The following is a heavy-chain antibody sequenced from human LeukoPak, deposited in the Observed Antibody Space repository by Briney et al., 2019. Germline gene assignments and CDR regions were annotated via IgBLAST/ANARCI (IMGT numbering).Heavy chain of an antibody. CDR3: AKDIQRGFDYTNSLDY. CDR2: IWSDGSNR. V-gene: IGHV3-33*06. Sequence: GGSLRLSCAASGFMFTHHGMHWVRQAPGKGLEWVAVIWSDGSNRFYSDSVKGRFAISRDDSNDMVYLQINGLRADDTAVYYCAKDIQRGFDYTNSLDYWGQGTLVIVSS. CDR1: GFMFTHHG. D-gene: IGHD4-11*01. J-gene: IGHJ4*02.